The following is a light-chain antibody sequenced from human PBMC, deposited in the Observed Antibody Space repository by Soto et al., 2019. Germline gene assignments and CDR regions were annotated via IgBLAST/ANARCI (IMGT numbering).Light chain of an antibody. V-gene: IGLV2-14*01. CDR2: AVS. CDR1: SSDVGGYNH. Sequence: QSVLTQPASVSGSPGQSITISCTGTSSDVGGYNHVSWYQHSPGKAPKLILFAVSDRPSGVSHRFSGSKSGNTGSLTISGVQAEDEADYYCCSYPSLSTVGFRGGTQVTV. J-gene: IGLJ2*01. CDR3: CSYPSLSTVG.